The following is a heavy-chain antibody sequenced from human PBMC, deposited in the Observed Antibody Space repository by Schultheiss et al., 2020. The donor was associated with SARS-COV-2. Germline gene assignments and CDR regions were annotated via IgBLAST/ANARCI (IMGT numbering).Heavy chain of an antibody. J-gene: IGHJ5*02. Sequence: SQTLSLTCAVSGGSISSYYWSWIRQPPGKGLEWIGYIYYSGSTNYNPSLKSRVTISVDTSKNQFSLKLSSVTAADTAVYYCARFDCSSTSCPRFDPWGQGTLVTVSS. CDR3: ARFDCSSTSCPRFDP. CDR2: IYYSGST. D-gene: IGHD2-2*01. CDR1: GGSISSYY. V-gene: IGHV4-59*12.